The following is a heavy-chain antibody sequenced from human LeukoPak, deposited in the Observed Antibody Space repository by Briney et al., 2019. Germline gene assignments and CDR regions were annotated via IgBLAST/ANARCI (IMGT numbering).Heavy chain of an antibody. D-gene: IGHD1-14*01. Sequence: ASVTVSCKASGGTFSSYAISWVRQAPGQGLEWMGGIIPIFGTANYAQKFQGRVTITADESTSTAYMELSSLRSEDTAVYYCARMSGTMTFKNWFDPWGQGTLVTVSS. V-gene: IGHV1-69*01. J-gene: IGHJ5*02. CDR2: IIPIFGTA. CDR1: GGTFSSYA. CDR3: ARMSGTMTFKNWFDP.